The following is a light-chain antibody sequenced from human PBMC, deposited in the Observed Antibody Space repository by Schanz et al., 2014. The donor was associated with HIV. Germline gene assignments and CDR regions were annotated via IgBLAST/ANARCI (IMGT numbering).Light chain of an antibody. V-gene: IGLV2-8*01. CDR2: EVS. J-gene: IGLJ2*01. Sequence: QSALTQPPSASGSPGQPVTIFCTGSSSDVGGYNYVSWYQQHPGKAPKVMIYEVSRRPSGVPDRFSGSKSDYTASLTISGLQPEDEADYYCILYTSDTVLFGGGTKLTVL. CDR1: SSDVGGYNY. CDR3: ILYTSDTVL.